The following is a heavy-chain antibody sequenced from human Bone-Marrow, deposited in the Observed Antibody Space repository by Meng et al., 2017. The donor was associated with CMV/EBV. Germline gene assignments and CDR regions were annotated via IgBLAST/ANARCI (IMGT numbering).Heavy chain of an antibody. J-gene: IGHJ4*02. CDR2: IIPILGIA. D-gene: IGHD6-13*01. CDR1: GGTFSSYA. Sequence: SVKVSCKASGGTFSSYAISWVRQAPGQGLEWMGGIIPILGIANYAQKFQGRVTITADKSTSTAYMELSSLRSEDTAVYYCARDRLAAAGIRLYYFDYWGQGTLVTVSS. V-gene: IGHV1-69*10. CDR3: ARDRLAAAGIRLYYFDY.